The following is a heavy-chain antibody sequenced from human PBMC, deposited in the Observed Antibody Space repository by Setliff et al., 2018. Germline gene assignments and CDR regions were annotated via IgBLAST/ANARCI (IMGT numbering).Heavy chain of an antibody. J-gene: IGHJ3*02. CDR3: ARDPRYSSSWYSFDI. Sequence: SETLSLTCTVSGGSISSGSYYWSWIRQPAGKGLEWIGHIYTSGSTNYNPSLKSRVTISVDTSKNQFSLKLGSVTAADTAVYYCARDPRYSSSWYSFDIWGQGTMVTVS. V-gene: IGHV4-61*09. D-gene: IGHD6-13*01. CDR2: IYTSGST. CDR1: GGSISSGSYY.